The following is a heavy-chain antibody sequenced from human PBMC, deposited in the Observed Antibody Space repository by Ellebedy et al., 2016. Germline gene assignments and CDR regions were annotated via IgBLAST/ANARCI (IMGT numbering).Heavy chain of an antibody. Sequence: SETLSLTCTVSSDSVSNYYWNWMRRPPGKGLEWIGFVFHTGTTSYNPSLRGRVSMSVDTSKNQFSLRLTPVTAADTAVYYCAKWNGDWHAFDVWGQGTMVTVSS. V-gene: IGHV4-59*02. CDR3: AKWNGDWHAFDV. CDR2: VFHTGTT. CDR1: SDSVSNYY. D-gene: IGHD1-1*01. J-gene: IGHJ3*01.